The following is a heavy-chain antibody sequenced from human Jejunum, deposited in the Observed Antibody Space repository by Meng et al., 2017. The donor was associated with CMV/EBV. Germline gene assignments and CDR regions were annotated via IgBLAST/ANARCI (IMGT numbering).Heavy chain of an antibody. Sequence: GYTLTELSMPWVRQAPGKGLEWMGGFDPEAGEPIYAQKFQGRVTMTEDTYTDTAYMEVSSLRSEDTAVYYCATHRITIFGNKFDPWGQGTLVTVSS. D-gene: IGHD3-3*01. CDR2: FDPEAGEP. CDR3: ATHRITIFGNKFDP. CDR1: GYTLTELS. J-gene: IGHJ5*02. V-gene: IGHV1-24*01.